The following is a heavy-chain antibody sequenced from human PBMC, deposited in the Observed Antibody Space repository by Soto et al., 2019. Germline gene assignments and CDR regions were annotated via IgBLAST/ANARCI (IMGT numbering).Heavy chain of an antibody. CDR3: AREGYCSSTSCWQRSDAFDI. Sequence: SVKVSCKASGGTFSSYAISWLRQSAGQGLEWMGGIIPIFGTANYAQKFQGRVTITADESTSTAYMELSSLRSEDTAVYYCAREGYCSSTSCWQRSDAFDIWGQGTMVTVSS. CDR2: IIPIFGTA. V-gene: IGHV1-69*13. D-gene: IGHD2-2*01. J-gene: IGHJ3*02. CDR1: GGTFSSYA.